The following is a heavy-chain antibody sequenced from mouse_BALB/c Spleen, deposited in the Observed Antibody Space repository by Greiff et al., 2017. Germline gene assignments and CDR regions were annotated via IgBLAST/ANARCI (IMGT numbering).Heavy chain of an antibody. CDR1: GFTFTDYY. J-gene: IGHJ4*01. V-gene: IGHV7-3*02. CDR2: IRNKANGYTT. Sequence: EVKLMESGGGLVQPGGSLRLSCATSGFTFTDYYMSWVRQPPGKALEWLGFIRNKANGYTTEYSASVKGRFTISRDNSQSILYLQMNTLRAEDSATFYCARGAMITAGGGYAMDYWGQGTSVTVSS. D-gene: IGHD2-4*01. CDR3: ARGAMITAGGGYAMDY.